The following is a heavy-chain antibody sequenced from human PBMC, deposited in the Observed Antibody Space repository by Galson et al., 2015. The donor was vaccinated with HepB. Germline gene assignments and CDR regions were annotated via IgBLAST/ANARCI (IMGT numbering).Heavy chain of an antibody. CDR3: ARVSVRWPYYFDY. V-gene: IGHV3-53*04. CDR1: GFTVSSNY. J-gene: IGHJ4*02. CDR2: IYSGGST. D-gene: IGHD4-11*01. Sequence: SLRLSCAASGFTVSSNYMSWVRQAPGKGLEWVSVIYSGGSTYYADSVKGRFTISRHNSKNTLYLQMNSLRAEDTAVYYCARVSVRWPYYFDYWGQGTLVTVSS.